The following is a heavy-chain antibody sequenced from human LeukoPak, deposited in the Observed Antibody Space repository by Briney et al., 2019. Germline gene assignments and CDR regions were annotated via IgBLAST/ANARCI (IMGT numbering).Heavy chain of an antibody. D-gene: IGHD3-10*01. CDR1: GGSISSSTDY. Sequence: SETLSLICIVSGGSISSSTDYWGWIRQPPGKGLEWIGNVYYSGSTYYNPSLKSRVTISVDTSKNQFSLKLHSVTAADTAVYYCANSPLVWRDFDYWGQGALVTVSS. CDR3: ANSPLVWRDFDY. J-gene: IGHJ4*02. V-gene: IGHV4-39*01. CDR2: VYYSGST.